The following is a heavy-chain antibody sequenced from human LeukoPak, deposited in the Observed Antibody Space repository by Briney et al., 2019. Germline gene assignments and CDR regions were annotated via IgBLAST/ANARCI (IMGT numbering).Heavy chain of an antibody. J-gene: IGHJ6*02. CDR2: ISWDGGST. CDR1: GFTFDDYT. Sequence: GGSLRLSCAASGFTFDDYTMHWVRQAPGKGLEWVSLISWDGGSTYYADSVKGRFTISRDNSKNSLYLQMNSLRTEDTALYYCAKDMAMVSEGYYYYGMDVWGQGTTVTVSS. D-gene: IGHD5-18*01. V-gene: IGHV3-43*01. CDR3: AKDMAMVSEGYYYYGMDV.